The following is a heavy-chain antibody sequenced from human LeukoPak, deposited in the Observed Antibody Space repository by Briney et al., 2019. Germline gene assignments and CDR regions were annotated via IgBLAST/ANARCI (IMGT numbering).Heavy chain of an antibody. Sequence: GGSLRLSCGASGFTFSNYGMLWVRQAPGKGLEWVAFIRYDGNNKLYADSVKGRFTISRDNSKNTLYLHINSLRAEDTAGYYCAKDNPLDYWGQGTLVTVSS. V-gene: IGHV3-30*02. D-gene: IGHD1-14*01. CDR3: AKDNPLDY. CDR2: IRYDGNNK. CDR1: GFTFSNYG. J-gene: IGHJ4*02.